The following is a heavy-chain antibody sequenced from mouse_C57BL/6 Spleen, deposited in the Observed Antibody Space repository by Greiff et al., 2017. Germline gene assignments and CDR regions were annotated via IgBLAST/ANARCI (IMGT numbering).Heavy chain of an antibody. CDR1: GFTFSDYG. Sequence: EVKLVESGGGLVKPGGSLKLSCAASGFTFSDYGMHWVRQAPEKGLEWVAYISSGSSTIYYADTVKGRFIISRDNAKNTLFLQMTSLRSEDTAMYYCARKNYGSSYVDYWGQGTTLTVSS. J-gene: IGHJ2*01. CDR3: ARKNYGSSYVDY. D-gene: IGHD1-1*01. CDR2: ISSGSSTI. V-gene: IGHV5-17*01.